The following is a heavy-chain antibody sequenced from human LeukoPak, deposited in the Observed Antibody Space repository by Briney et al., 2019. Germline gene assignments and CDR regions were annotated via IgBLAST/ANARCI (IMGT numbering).Heavy chain of an antibody. CDR1: GFTFSSYE. D-gene: IGHD1-14*01. Sequence: PGGSLRLSCAASGFTFSSYEMNWVRQAPGQGLEWVSYISRSDDSIYYADSVKGRFTISRDNAKSSLYLQMNSLRAEDTAVYYCARDLPQPGGGFDFWGRGTMVTVSS. V-gene: IGHV3-48*03. CDR2: ISRSDDSI. J-gene: IGHJ3*01. CDR3: ARDLPQPGGGFDF.